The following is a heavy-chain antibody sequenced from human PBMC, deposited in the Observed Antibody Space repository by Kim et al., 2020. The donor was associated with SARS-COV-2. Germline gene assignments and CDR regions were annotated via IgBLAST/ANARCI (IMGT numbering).Heavy chain of an antibody. V-gene: IGHV1-69*04. CDR1: GGTFSSYA. D-gene: IGHD4-4*01. CDR2: IIPILGIA. Sequence: SVKVSCKASGGTFSSYAISWVRQAPGQGLEWMGRIIPILGIANYAQKFQGRVTITADKSTSTAYMELSSLRSEDTAVYYCARDLSNYGWFDPWGQGTLVTVSS. CDR3: ARDLSNYGWFDP. J-gene: IGHJ5*02.